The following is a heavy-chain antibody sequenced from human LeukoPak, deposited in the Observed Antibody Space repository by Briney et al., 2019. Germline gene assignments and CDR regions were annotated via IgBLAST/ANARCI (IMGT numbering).Heavy chain of an antibody. V-gene: IGHV4-34*01. Sequence: SETLSLTCAIYSESFSGYFWSWIRQPPGKGLEWIGEINYSGSTNYNPSLKSRVTISVDTSKNQFSLKLSSVTAADTAVYYCARGGYGHSAILFDSWGQGTLVTVSS. J-gene: IGHJ4*02. CDR1: SESFSGYF. D-gene: IGHD2-21*01. CDR3: ARGGYGHSAILFDS. CDR2: INYSGST.